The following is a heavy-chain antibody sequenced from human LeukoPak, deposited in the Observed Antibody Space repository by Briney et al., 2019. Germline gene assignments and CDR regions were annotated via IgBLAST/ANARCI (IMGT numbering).Heavy chain of an antibody. CDR1: GGSISSGGYS. V-gene: IGHV4-30-2*01. Sequence: PSQTLSLTCAVSGGSISSGGYSWSWIRQPPGKGLEWIGYIYHSGSTYYNPSLKSRVTISVDRSKNQFSLKLSSVTAADTAAYYCARGPSTRIQLWPRPFDYWGQGTLVTVSS. J-gene: IGHJ4*02. D-gene: IGHD5-18*01. CDR2: IYHSGST. CDR3: ARGPSTRIQLWPRPFDY.